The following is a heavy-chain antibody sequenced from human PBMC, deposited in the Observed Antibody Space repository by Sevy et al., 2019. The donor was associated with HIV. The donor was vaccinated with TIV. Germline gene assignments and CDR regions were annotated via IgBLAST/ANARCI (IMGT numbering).Heavy chain of an antibody. Sequence: GGSLRLSCAASGLTVSDNFMSWVRQAPGKGLEWVAVIYIGGTTYYADSVKGRFTISRDNSKNTLYLQMNGVRAEDTAVYYCARGKHVSGYYGSFDYWGQGALVTVSS. CDR1: GLTVSDNF. J-gene: IGHJ4*02. CDR3: ARGKHVSGYYGSFDY. CDR2: IYIGGTT. D-gene: IGHD5-12*01. V-gene: IGHV3-53*01.